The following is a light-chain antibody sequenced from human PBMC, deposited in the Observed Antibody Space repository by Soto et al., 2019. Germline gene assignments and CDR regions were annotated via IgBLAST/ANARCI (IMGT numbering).Light chain of an antibody. Sequence: IVLTQSPATLSLSPGERATLSCMASQSVSSYLAWYQQKPGQAPRLLIYDASNRATGIPARFSGSGSGTDFTLTISSLEPEDFAVYYCQQRSNWPPGITVGQGTRLEIK. CDR1: QSVSSY. J-gene: IGKJ5*01. CDR2: DAS. V-gene: IGKV3-11*01. CDR3: QQRSNWPPGIT.